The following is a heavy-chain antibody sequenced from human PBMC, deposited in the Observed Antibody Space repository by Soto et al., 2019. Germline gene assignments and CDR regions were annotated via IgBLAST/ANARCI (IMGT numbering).Heavy chain of an antibody. CDR3: AKGKVATIKYYGMDV. CDR1: GFMFEDYA. V-gene: IGHV3-9*01. D-gene: IGHD5-12*01. J-gene: IGHJ6*02. CDR2: ISWNRGDI. Sequence: EVELVESGGGLVQPGRSLTLACAASGFMFEDYAMHWVRQVPGKGLEWVSGISWNRGDIAYVESVKGRFTISRDNAKKSLTLQMNSLRPEDTALYYCAKGKVATIKYYGMDVWGQGTTVIVSS.